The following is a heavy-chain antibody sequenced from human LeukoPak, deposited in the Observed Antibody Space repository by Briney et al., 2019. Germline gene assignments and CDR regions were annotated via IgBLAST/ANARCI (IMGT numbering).Heavy chain of an antibody. V-gene: IGHV1-8*01. CDR3: ARGHYYGSQTNDY. D-gene: IGHD3-10*01. Sequence: ASVKVSCKASGYTFTSSDINWVRQAPGQGLEWMGWMNPNSGNTGYAQKFQGRVTITRNTSISTAYMELSSLRSEDTAVYYCARGHYYGSQTNDYWGQGTLVTVSS. CDR1: GYTFTSSD. CDR2: MNPNSGNT. J-gene: IGHJ4*02.